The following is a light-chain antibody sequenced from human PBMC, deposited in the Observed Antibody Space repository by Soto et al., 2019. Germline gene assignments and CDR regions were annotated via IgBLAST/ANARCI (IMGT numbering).Light chain of an antibody. J-gene: IGKJ2*01. CDR1: QAITSY. CDR2: LGS. Sequence: DVQMTQSPASLSASVGDRVTIACRTSQAITSYVHWYQQKPGKAPELLIFLGSNLQTGVPSRCSVSGSGTDVNRTLPSLQREDFATYFCHHLFKTPYTFGRGTQLEIK. CDR3: HHLFKTPYT. V-gene: IGKV1-39*01.